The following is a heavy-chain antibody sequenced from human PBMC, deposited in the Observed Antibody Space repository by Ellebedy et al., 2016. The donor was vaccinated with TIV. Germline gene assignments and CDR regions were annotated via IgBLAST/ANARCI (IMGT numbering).Heavy chain of an antibody. V-gene: IGHV6-1*01. CDR3: SRDAPFGLDTFDS. Sequence: SQTLSLTCAISGDSCSRDTSAWNWFRQSPSLVFEWLGRTYFRSKWYNDYAPSVKSRIIVNPDTSKNQFYLQLRSVTPEDTAVYYCSRDAPFGLDTFDSWGQGKMVTVSS. CDR1: GDSCSRDTSA. CDR2: TYFRSKWYN. D-gene: IGHD3/OR15-3a*01. J-gene: IGHJ3*02.